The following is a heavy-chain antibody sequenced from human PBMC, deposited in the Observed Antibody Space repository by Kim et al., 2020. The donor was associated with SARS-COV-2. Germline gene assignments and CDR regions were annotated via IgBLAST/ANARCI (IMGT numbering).Heavy chain of an antibody. Sequence: SVKVSCKASGGTFSSYAISWVRQAPGQGLEWMGRIIPILGIANYAQKFQGRVTITADKSTSTAYMELSSLRSEDTAVYYCAYTAKGWLERVFFDYWGQGTLVTVSS. CDR1: GGTFSSYA. J-gene: IGHJ4*02. V-gene: IGHV1-69*04. CDR2: IIPILGIA. D-gene: IGHD1-1*01. CDR3: AYTAKGWLERVFFDY.